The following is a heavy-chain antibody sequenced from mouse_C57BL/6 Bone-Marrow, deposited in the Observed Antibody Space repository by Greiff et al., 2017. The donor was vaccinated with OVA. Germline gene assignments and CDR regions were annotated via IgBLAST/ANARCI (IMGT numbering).Heavy chain of an antibody. CDR1: GYTFTSYW. CDR3: ARCWYFDD. Sequence: QVQLQQPGAELVRPGTSVKLSCKASGYTFTSYWMHWVKQRPGQGLEWIGVIDPSDSYTNYNQKFKGKATLTVDTSSSTAYMQLSSLTSEDSAVYYCARCWYFDDWGKGTTVTVSS. J-gene: IGHJ1*03. CDR2: IDPSDSYT. V-gene: IGHV1-59*01.